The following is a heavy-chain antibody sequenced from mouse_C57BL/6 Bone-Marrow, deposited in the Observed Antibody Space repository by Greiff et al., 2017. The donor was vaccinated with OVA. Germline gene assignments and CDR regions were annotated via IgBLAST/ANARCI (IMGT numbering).Heavy chain of an antibody. V-gene: IGHV14-1*01. J-gene: IGHJ3*01. CDR2: IDPEDGDT. CDR3: TTWPYSNTGFAY. CDR1: GFNIKDYY. Sequence: EVKLQESGAELVRPGASVKLSCTASGFNIKDYYMHWVKQRPEQGLEWIGRIDPEDGDTEYAPKFQGKATMTADTSSNTAYLQLSSLTSEDTAVYYCTTWPYSNTGFAYWGQGTLVTVSA. D-gene: IGHD2-5*01.